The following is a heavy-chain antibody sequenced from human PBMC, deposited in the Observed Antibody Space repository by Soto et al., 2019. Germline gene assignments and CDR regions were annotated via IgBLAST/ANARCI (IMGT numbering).Heavy chain of an antibody. CDR2: ISYDGSNK. D-gene: IGHD6-13*01. CDR3: ANLIRAAGSLDY. Sequence: QVQLVESGGGVVQPGRSLRLSCAASGFTFSSYGMHWVRQAPGKGLEWVAVISYDGSNKYYADSVKGRFTISRDNSKNTLYLQMNSLRAEDTAVYYCANLIRAAGSLDYWGQGTLVTVSS. V-gene: IGHV3-30*18. CDR1: GFTFSSYG. J-gene: IGHJ4*02.